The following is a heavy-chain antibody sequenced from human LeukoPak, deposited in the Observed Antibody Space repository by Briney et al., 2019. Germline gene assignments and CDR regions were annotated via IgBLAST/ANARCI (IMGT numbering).Heavy chain of an antibody. CDR2: ISYDGSNK. V-gene: IGHV3-30*03. D-gene: IGHD4-23*01. J-gene: IGHJ6*02. CDR1: GFTFSSYG. CDR3: ARSRPTVITPYGMDV. Sequence: GRSLRLSCAASGFTFSSYGMHWVRQAPGKGLEWVAVISYDGSNKYYADSVKGRFTISRDNSKNTLYLQMNSLRAEDTAVYYCARSRPTVITPYGMDVWGQGTTVTVSS.